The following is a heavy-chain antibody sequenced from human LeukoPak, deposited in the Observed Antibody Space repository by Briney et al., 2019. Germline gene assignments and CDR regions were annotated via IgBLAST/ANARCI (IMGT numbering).Heavy chain of an antibody. Sequence: GGSLRLSCAASGFTFSSYSMNWVRQAPGKGLEWVSSISSSSSYIYYADSVKGRFTISRDNAKNSLYLQMNSLRAEDTAVYYCARSSMGALSGYWGQGTLVTVSS. CDR2: ISSSSSYI. J-gene: IGHJ4*02. D-gene: IGHD3-16*01. V-gene: IGHV3-21*01. CDR1: GFTFSSYS. CDR3: ARSSMGALSGY.